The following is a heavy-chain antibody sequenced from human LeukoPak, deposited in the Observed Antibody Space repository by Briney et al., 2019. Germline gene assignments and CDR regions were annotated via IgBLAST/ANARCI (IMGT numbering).Heavy chain of an antibody. CDR3: ARRPLIATTRGGFDP. D-gene: IGHD1/OR15-1a*01. CDR2: IYDTGAT. Sequence: PSEALSLTCTVSGGSISGYYWSWIRQPPGKRLEWIGYIYDTGATNYNPSLKSRFTISIDTSKNQFSLNLSSVTAADTAVYYCARRPLIATTRGGFDPWGQGTLVSVSS. J-gene: IGHJ5*02. V-gene: IGHV4-59*08. CDR1: GGSISGYY.